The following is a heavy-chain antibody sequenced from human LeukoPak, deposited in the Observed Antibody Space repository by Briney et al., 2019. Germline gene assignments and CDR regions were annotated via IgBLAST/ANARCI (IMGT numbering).Heavy chain of an antibody. CDR2: MSASGDET. D-gene: IGHD5-24*01. V-gene: IGHV3-23*01. Sequence: LSLTCTVSGGSISSYYWTWVRQAPGKGLEWVSAMSASGDETKYADSVKGRFTISRDNSRSTLFLQINRLRGDDTAVYYCARDYKADYWGQGTLVTVSS. J-gene: IGHJ4*02. CDR3: ARDYKADY. CDR1: GGSISSYY.